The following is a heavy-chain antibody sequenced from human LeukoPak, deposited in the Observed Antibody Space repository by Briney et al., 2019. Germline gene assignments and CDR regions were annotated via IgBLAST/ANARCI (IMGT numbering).Heavy chain of an antibody. J-gene: IGHJ6*03. CDR3: ASFPFGANYYYYMDV. D-gene: IGHD3-3*01. CDR1: GGSFSTYY. CDR2: IYHSGST. Sequence: SETLSLTCPVSGGSFSTYYWSWIRQPPGKGLEWIGRIYHSGSTYYNPSLKSRVTISVDTSKNQFSLKLSSVTAADTAVYYCASFPFGANYYYYMDVWGKGTTVTVSS. V-gene: IGHV4-59*08.